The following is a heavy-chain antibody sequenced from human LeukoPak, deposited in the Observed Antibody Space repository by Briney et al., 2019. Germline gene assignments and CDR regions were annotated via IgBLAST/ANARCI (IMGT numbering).Heavy chain of an antibody. CDR3: ARRKGCSSTSCPPDF. CDR1: GYTFTTFW. CDR2: IYPGDSDT. J-gene: IGHJ4*02. V-gene: IGHV5-51*01. D-gene: IGHD2-2*01. Sequence: GESLKISCRGSGYTFTTFWIGWVRQLPGKGLEGMGIIYPGDSDTRYSPSFQGQLTMSVDKSINTAYLQWSSLKASDTAIYYCARRKGCSSTSCPPDFWGQGTLVTVSS.